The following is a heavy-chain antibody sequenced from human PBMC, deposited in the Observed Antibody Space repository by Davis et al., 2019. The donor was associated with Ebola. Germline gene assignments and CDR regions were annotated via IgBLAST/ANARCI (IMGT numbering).Heavy chain of an antibody. V-gene: IGHV3-30*18. CDR1: GFTFRNYG. J-gene: IGHJ6*04. CDR2: ISYDGSNQ. Sequence: GESLKISCAVSGFTFRNYGMSWVRQAPGKGLEWVAVISYDGSNQDYADSVKGRFTISRDNSKNTLYLQLNSLRAEDTAVFYCAKDRGYSYGPYYYYGMDAWGKGTTVTVSS. CDR3: AKDRGYSYGPYYYYGMDA. D-gene: IGHD5-18*01.